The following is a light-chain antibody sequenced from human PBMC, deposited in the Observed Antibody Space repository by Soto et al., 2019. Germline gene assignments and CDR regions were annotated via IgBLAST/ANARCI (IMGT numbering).Light chain of an antibody. Sequence: QSASVSRSSGYSIAMHCIGTTSDVGGYDYVSWYQQRPGKPPKLMISHLSYRTSGVSTRFSGSKSGNTASLTSSGLQDEDEAYYYCSSYTISSTHVFGTGTQLTVL. CDR3: SSYTISSTHV. V-gene: IGLV2-14*01. CDR1: TSDVGGYDY. CDR2: HLS. J-gene: IGLJ1*01.